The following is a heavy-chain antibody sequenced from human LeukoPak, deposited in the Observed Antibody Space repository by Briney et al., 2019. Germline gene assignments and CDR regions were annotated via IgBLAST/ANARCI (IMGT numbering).Heavy chain of an antibody. V-gene: IGHV1-18*01. CDR1: GFTFTNYG. CDR3: ARVPGVIMPWDWFDP. Sequence: ASVKVSCTASGFTFTNYGFSWVRQAPGRGLEWMGWISAHIGNTNYAQKVQGRVTMTTDTSTSTAYMELRNLRSDATAVYFCARVPGVIMPWDWFDPWGQGTLVTVSS. CDR2: ISAHIGNT. D-gene: IGHD3-10*01. J-gene: IGHJ5*02.